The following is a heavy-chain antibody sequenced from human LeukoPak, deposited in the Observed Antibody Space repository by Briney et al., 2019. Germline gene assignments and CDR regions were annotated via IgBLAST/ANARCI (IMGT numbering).Heavy chain of an antibody. V-gene: IGHV4-34*01. Sequence: PSDTLSLTCAVYGGSFSGYYWSWLRQPPGKGLEWVGEINHSGSTNYNPSLKSRVTISVDTSKNQFSLKLSSVTAADTAVYYCARHGGSGSYYPDYWGQGTLVTVSS. CDR2: INHSGST. J-gene: IGHJ4*02. CDR3: ARHGGSGSYYPDY. D-gene: IGHD3-10*01. CDR1: GGSFSGYY.